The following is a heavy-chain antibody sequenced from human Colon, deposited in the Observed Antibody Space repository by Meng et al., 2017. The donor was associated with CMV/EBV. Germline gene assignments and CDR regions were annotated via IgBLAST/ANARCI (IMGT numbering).Heavy chain of an antibody. V-gene: IGHV3-48*03. CDR2: ISSTGNTI. J-gene: IGHJ6*02. D-gene: IGHD2-2*01. CDR3: ARDDIVVVPAAIAVMDV. CDR1: GFIFSGYQ. Sequence: GESLKISCTASGFIFSGYQMNWIRQAPGKGLEWIAYISSTGNTIYYADSVRGRFTISRDNAKNSVYLQMSSLRAEDTAVYYCARDDIVVVPAAIAVMDVWGQGTTVTVSS.